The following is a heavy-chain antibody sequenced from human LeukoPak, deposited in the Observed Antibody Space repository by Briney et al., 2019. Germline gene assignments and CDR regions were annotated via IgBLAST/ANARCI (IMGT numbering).Heavy chain of an antibody. V-gene: IGHV3-53*01. CDR2: LYHGGST. Sequence: PGGSLRLSCAASGFTVSTNYMSWVRQAPGKGLEWVSVLYHGGSTYYADSVKGRFTISRDNSNNTLYLQMNRLRVKGTAVYYCASDPPGDYGLGLWGQGTLVTVSS. D-gene: IGHD4-17*01. CDR1: GFTVSTNY. CDR3: ASDPPGDYGLGL. J-gene: IGHJ4*02.